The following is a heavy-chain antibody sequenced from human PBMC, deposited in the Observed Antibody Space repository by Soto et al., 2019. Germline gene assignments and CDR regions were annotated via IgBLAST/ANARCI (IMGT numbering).Heavy chain of an antibody. J-gene: IGHJ5*02. D-gene: IGHD3-3*01. CDR1: CGSIIRRDYY. CDR3: ARGRSFWSGGGTWFDP. V-gene: IGHV4-34*01. Sequence: PETLSLACTFSCGSIIRRDYYWSCIRQPPGKGLEWIGEINHSGSTNYNPSLKSRVTLSVDTSKNQFSLKLSTVTAADTAVYYCARGRSFWSGGGTWFDPWGQGTLVPVSS. CDR2: INHSGST.